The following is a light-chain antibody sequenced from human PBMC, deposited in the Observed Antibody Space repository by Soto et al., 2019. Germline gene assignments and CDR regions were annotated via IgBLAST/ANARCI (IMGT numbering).Light chain of an antibody. CDR2: AAS. CDR3: QQLNSYPWT. V-gene: IGKV1-9*01. CDR1: QAISSY. J-gene: IGKJ1*01. Sequence: DIQLTQSPSFLSASVGDRVTITCRASQAISSYLAWFQQRPGKAPMVLIYAASTLQSGVPSRFSGSASGTEFTLTISSLQPEDFATYFCQQLNSYPWTFGQGTKVEIK.